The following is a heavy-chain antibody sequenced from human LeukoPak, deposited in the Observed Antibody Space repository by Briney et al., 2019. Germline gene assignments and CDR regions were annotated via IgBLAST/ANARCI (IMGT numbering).Heavy chain of an antibody. CDR3: AKQLGYCSDGSCYFPY. V-gene: IGHV3-53*01. Sequence: GGSLRLSCAASGFTVSSNYMSWVRQAPGKGLEWVSVISNNGGYTYYADSVQGRFTISRDNSKSTLCLQMNSLKAEDAAVYYCAKQLGYCSDGSCYFPYWGQGTLVTVSS. CDR1: GFTVSSNY. D-gene: IGHD2-15*01. J-gene: IGHJ4*02. CDR2: ISNNGGYT.